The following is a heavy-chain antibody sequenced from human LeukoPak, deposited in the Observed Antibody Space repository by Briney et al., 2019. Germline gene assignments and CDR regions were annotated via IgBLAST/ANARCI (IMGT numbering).Heavy chain of an antibody. V-gene: IGHV3-53*04. CDR2: IYSGGST. J-gene: IGHJ4*02. CDR3: ARARNYDILTFFGYFDY. Sequence: PGGSLRLSCAASGFTVSSNYMSWVRQAPGKGLEWVSVIYSGGSTYYADSVKGRFTVSRHNSKNTLYLQMNSLRAEDTAVYYCARARNYDILTFFGYFDYWGQGTLVTVSS. D-gene: IGHD3-9*01. CDR1: GFTVSSNY.